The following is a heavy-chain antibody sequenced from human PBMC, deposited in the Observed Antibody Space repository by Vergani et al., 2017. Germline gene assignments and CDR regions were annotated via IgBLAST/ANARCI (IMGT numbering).Heavy chain of an antibody. CDR3: ARVDYYDSSGYYWVGDFDI. J-gene: IGHJ3*02. V-gene: IGHV1-18*01. Sequence: QVQLVQSGAEVKKPGASVKVSCKASGYTFTSYGISWVRQAPGQGLEWMGWISAYNGNTNSAQKLQGRVTMTTDTSTSTAYMGLRSLRSDDTAVYYCARVDYYDSSGYYWVGDFDIWGQGTMVTVSS. D-gene: IGHD3-22*01. CDR2: ISAYNGNT. CDR1: GYTFTSYG.